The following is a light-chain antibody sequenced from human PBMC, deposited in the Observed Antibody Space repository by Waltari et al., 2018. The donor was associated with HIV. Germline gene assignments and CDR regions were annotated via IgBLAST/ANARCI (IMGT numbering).Light chain of an antibody. V-gene: IGKV3-20*01. CDR1: QSVSSSY. J-gene: IGKJ5*01. CDR2: GAS. CDR3: QQYGSSPR. Sequence: EIVLTQSPGTLSLSPGERATLFCRASQSVSSSYLAWYQQKPGQAPRLLIYGASSRATGIPDRFSGSGSGTDFTLTISRLEPEDFAVYYCQQYGSSPRFGQGTRLEIK.